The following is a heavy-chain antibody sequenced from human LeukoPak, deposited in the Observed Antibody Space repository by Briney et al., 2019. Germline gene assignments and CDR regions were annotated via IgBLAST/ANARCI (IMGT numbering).Heavy chain of an antibody. CDR1: GFTFISYA. V-gene: IGHV3-23*01. CDR2: ISGSGGST. J-gene: IGHJ4*02. CDR3: AGYNCSSTRCYTGGFDY. Sequence: GGSLRLSCAASGFTFISYAMSWVRQAPWKGLEWVSAISGSGGSTYYADSVKGRFTISRDSSKNTLYLQMNSLRAEDTAVYYCAGYNCSSTRCYTGGFDYWGQGTLVTVSS. D-gene: IGHD2-2*02.